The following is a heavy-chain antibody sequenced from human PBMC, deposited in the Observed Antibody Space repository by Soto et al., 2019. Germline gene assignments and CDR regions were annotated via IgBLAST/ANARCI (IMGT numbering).Heavy chain of an antibody. V-gene: IGHV3-23*01. CDR2: ISGSGGST. D-gene: IGHD2-15*01. CDR3: AKDLVGCSGGSCYWGYFGY. CDR1: GFTFSSYA. Sequence: EVQLLESGGGLVQPGGSLRLSCAASGFTFSSYAMSWVRQAPGKGLEWVSAISGSGGSTYYADSVKGRFTISRDNSKNTLSRQMNSLRAEDTAVYYCAKDLVGCSGGSCYWGYFGYWGQGTLVTVSS. J-gene: IGHJ4*02.